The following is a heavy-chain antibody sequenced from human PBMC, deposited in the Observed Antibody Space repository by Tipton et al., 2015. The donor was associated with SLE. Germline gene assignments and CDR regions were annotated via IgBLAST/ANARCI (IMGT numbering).Heavy chain of an antibody. CDR3: AKDVAGRLYYYGMDV. V-gene: IGHV3-23*01. J-gene: IGHJ6*02. CDR2: ISTSGDNT. CDR1: GFTFSSYA. D-gene: IGHD6-19*01. Sequence: SLRLSCAVSGFTFSSYAMRWVRQAPGKGLEWLSGISTSGDNTYYADSVKGRFSISRDNSKSTLYLQMNSLRAEDTALYYCAKDVAGRLYYYGMDVWGQGTTVTVS.